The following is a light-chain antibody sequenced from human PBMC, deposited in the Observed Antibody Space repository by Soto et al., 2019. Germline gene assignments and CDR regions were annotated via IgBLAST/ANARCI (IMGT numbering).Light chain of an antibody. J-gene: IGKJ1*01. CDR3: LQYNSYPWT. CDR1: QSFSSW. V-gene: IGKV1-5*03. CDR2: KAS. Sequence: DIQMTQSPSTLSASVGDRVTITCRASQSFSSWLAWYQQKPGRAPNLLIYKASSLESGVPSRFSGSESGTEFTLTISSLHPDDFASDYCLQYNSYPWTFGQGTKVEIK.